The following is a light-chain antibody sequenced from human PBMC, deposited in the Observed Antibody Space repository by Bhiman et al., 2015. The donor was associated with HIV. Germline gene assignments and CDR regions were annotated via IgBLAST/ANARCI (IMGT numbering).Light chain of an antibody. CDR2: DVS. Sequence: QSALTQPPSASGSPGQSVTISCTGTNSDVGGYNYVSWYQQYPGKAPKLIIYDVSYRPSGVSNRFSGSKSGNTASLTISGLQAEDEADYYCSSLTSSITYVFGTGTNVTVL. V-gene: IGLV2-14*03. CDR1: NSDVGGYNY. CDR3: SSLTSSITYV. J-gene: IGLJ1*01.